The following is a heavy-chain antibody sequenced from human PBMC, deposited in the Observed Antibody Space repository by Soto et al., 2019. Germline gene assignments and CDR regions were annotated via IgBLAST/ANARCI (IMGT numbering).Heavy chain of an antibody. J-gene: IGHJ4*02. Sequence: EVQLVESGGGLVEPGGSLRLSCAVSGFTLRKHWMYWVRQAPGKGLVWVARIDAAGSGTSYADSVKGRFTISRDNAKNTLYLQMNSLRGDDTAVYYCGDVFDSWGQGTLVTVSS. CDR3: GDVFDS. CDR1: GFTLRKHW. V-gene: IGHV3-74*01. CDR2: IDAAGSGT.